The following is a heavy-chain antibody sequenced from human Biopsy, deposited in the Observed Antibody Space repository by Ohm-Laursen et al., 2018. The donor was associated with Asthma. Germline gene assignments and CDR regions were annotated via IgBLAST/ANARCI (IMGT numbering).Heavy chain of an antibody. D-gene: IGHD2-15*01. Sequence: GTLSLTCAVYGGSFSGHYWTWIRQPPGKGLEWIGEIIRSGNTNYNRSLKSRLTLSVDTPKNQFSLKLSSVTAADTAVYYCARGGYCSGGDCYLRRPSYPVSYFDLWGRGTLVTVSS. CDR2: IIRSGNT. CDR3: ARGGYCSGGDCYLRRPSYPVSYFDL. J-gene: IGHJ2*01. CDR1: GGSFSGHY. V-gene: IGHV4-34*01.